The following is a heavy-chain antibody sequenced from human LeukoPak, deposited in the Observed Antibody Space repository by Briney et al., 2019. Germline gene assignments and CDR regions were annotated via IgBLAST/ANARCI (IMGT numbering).Heavy chain of an antibody. Sequence: SETLSLTCAVYGGSFSGYYWSWIRQPPGKGLEWIGEINHSGSTNYNPSLKSRVTISVDTSKNQFSLKLSSVTAADTAVYYCGGERVVIISGWYDPWGQETLSPSPQ. CDR1: GGSFSGYY. CDR2: INHSGST. D-gene: IGHD3-3*01. CDR3: GGERVVIISGWYDP. J-gene: IGHJ5*02. V-gene: IGHV4-34*01.